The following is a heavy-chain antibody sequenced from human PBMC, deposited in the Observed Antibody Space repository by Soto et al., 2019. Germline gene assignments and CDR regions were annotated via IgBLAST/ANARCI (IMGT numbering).Heavy chain of an antibody. J-gene: IGHJ4*02. Sequence: QVQLVESGGGLVQPGRSLRLSCAASGFTFTRYPMHWVRQAPGKGLEWVAVISTDGRDTHYADSVKGRFTISRDNSKNTLYLQINRLRDEDTAVYNCARDRITAAAEYDFDYWGRGTLVTVSS. CDR1: GFTFTRYP. CDR3: ARDRITAAAEYDFDY. V-gene: IGHV3-30*04. D-gene: IGHD6-13*01. CDR2: ISTDGRDT.